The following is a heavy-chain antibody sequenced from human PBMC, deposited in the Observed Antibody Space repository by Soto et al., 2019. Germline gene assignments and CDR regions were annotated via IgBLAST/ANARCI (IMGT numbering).Heavy chain of an antibody. J-gene: IGHJ3*02. D-gene: IGHD6-25*01. Sequence: GALRLSCAASGFTFSSYDMHWVRQATGKGLEWVSAIGTAGDTYYPGSVKGRFTISRENAKNSLYLQMNSLRAGDTAVYYCARGGGAAAHDAFDIWGQGTMVTVSS. V-gene: IGHV3-13*01. CDR2: IGTAGDT. CDR1: GFTFSSYD. CDR3: ARGGGAAAHDAFDI.